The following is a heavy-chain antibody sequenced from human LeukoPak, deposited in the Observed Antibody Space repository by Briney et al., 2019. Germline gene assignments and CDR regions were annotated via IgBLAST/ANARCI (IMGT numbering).Heavy chain of an antibody. CDR2: ISGSGGST. CDR1: GFTFSSYA. V-gene: IGHV3-23*01. Sequence: PGGSLRLSCAASGFTFSSYAMSWIRQAPGKGLEWVSAISGSGGSTYYADSVKGRFTISRDNAKNSLYLQMNSLRAEDTAVYYCARQDYGDYTYGDWGQGTLVTVSS. D-gene: IGHD4-17*01. CDR3: ARQDYGDYTYGD. J-gene: IGHJ4*02.